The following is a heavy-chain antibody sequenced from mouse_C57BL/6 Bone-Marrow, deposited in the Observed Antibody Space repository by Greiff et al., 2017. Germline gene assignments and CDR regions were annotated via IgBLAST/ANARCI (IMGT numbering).Heavy chain of an antibody. CDR3: ARGGYDAWFAY. J-gene: IGHJ3*01. Sequence: LEESGPELVKPGASVTISCKASGYAFSSSWMNWVKQRPGKGLEWIGRIYPGDGDTNYNGKFKGKATLTADKSSSTAYMQLSSLTSEDSAVYFCARGGYDAWFAYWGQGTLVTVSA. D-gene: IGHD2-2*01. CDR2: IYPGDGDT. V-gene: IGHV1-82*01. CDR1: GYAFSSSW.